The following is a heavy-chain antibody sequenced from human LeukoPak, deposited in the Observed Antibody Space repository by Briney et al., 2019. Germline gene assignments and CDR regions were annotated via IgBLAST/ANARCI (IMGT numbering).Heavy chain of an antibody. CDR2: ISDSSGTI. CDR3: ARGPYGDYVDALDY. J-gene: IGHJ4*02. Sequence: GGSLRLSCAASGFTFNTYSMNWVRQAPGKGLEWISYISDSSGTIYYADSVKGRFTIFRDNAKNSLYLQMNSLRAEDTAVYYCARGPYGDYVDALDYWGQGTLVTVSS. V-gene: IGHV3-48*01. D-gene: IGHD4-17*01. CDR1: GFTFNTYS.